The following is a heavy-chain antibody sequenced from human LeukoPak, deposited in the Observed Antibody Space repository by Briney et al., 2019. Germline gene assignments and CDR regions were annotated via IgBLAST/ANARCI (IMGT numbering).Heavy chain of an antibody. CDR1: GYTFTGYY. V-gene: IGHV1-2*02. CDR2: INPNSGGT. CDR3: ASAVAGHYYYGMDV. D-gene: IGHD6-19*01. Sequence: ASVKVSCKASGYTFTGYYMHWVRQAPGQGLEWMGWINPNSGGTNYAQKFQGRVAMTRDTSISTAYMELSRLRSDDTAVYYYASAVAGHYYYGMDVWGQGTTVTVSS. J-gene: IGHJ6*02.